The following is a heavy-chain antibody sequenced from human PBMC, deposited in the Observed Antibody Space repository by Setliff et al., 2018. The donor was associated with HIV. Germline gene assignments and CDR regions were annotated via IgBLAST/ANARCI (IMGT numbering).Heavy chain of an antibody. CDR2: IWYDGSNK. J-gene: IGHJ4*02. V-gene: IGHV3-33*06. CDR3: AKAPGLTSSWAIDY. D-gene: IGHD6-13*01. CDR1: GFTFSNYG. Sequence: AGGSLRLSCAASGFTFSNYGMHWVRQAPGKGLEWVAVIWYDGSNKGYADSVKGRFTISRDNSKNTLYLQMNSLRAEDTAVYYCAKAPGLTSSWAIDYWGQGTLVTVSS.